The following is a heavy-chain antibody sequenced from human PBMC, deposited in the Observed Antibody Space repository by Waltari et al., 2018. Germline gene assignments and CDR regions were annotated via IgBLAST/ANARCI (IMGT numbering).Heavy chain of an antibody. D-gene: IGHD6-19*01. V-gene: IGHV1-69*01. CDR1: GCTFSSYA. CDR3: ARMSSGWYEGDDY. J-gene: IGHJ4*02. CDR2: IIPIFGTA. Sequence: QVQLVQSGAEVKKPGSSVKVSCKASGCTFSSYAISWVRQAPGQGLEWMGGIIPIFGTANYAQKFQAGFTITADESTRPAYMELSSLRSEDTAVYYCARMSSGWYEGDDYWGQGTLVTVSS.